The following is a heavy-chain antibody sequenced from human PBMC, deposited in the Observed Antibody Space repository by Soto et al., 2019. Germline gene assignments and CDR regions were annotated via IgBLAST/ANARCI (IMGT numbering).Heavy chain of an antibody. CDR2: IDWDDDK. CDR1: GFSLSTSGMC. D-gene: IGHD5-12*01. J-gene: IGHJ6*02. V-gene: IGHV2-70*01. CDR3: ARTVDIVATTQETTHYGMDV. Sequence: SGPTLVNPTQTLTLTCTFSGFSLSTSGMCVSWIRQPPGKALEWLALIDWDDDKYYSTSLKTRLTISKDTSKNQVVLTMTNMDPVDTATYYCARTVDIVATTQETTHYGMDVWGQGTTVTVSS.